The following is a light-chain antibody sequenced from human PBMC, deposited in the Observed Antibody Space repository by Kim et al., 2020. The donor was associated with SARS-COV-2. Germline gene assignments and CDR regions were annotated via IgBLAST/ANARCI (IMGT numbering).Light chain of an antibody. V-gene: IGKV1-5*03. CDR1: QNVNIW. Sequence: PASVGDTVTITCRASQNVNIWLALYQQKPGQVPKLLIHKTSGLQRGVPSRFSGGGSGTDFTLTIRSLQPDDFATYYCQQYHTHSTFGQGTKVDIK. CDR3: QQYHTHST. J-gene: IGKJ1*01. CDR2: KTS.